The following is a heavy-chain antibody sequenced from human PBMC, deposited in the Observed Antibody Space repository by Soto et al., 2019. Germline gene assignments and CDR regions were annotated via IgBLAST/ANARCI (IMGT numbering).Heavy chain of an antibody. J-gene: IGHJ3*02. V-gene: IGHV4-59*08. CDR3: ARQTRGYSSSLGAFDI. D-gene: IGHD6-13*01. Sequence: SETLSLTCTVSGGSINNHYWSWIRQPSGKGLEWIGYIYYTGSTNYNPSLKSRVTISVDTSKNQFSLKLSSVTAADTAVYYCARQTRGYSSSLGAFDIWGQGTMVTVSS. CDR1: GGSINNHY. CDR2: IYYTGST.